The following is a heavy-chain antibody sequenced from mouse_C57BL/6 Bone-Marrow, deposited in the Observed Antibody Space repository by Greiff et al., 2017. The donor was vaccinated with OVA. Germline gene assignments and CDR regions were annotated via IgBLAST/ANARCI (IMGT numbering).Heavy chain of an antibody. D-gene: IGHD3-2*02. Sequence: EVQLVESGGGLVQSGRSLRLSCATSGFTFSDFYMEWVRQAPGKGLEWIAASRNKANDYTTEYSASVKGRFIVSRDTSQSILYLQMNALRAEDTAIYYCARDDRQLRPFAYWGQGTLVTVSA. V-gene: IGHV7-1*01. CDR2: SRNKANDYTT. CDR3: ARDDRQLRPFAY. J-gene: IGHJ3*01. CDR1: GFTFSDFY.